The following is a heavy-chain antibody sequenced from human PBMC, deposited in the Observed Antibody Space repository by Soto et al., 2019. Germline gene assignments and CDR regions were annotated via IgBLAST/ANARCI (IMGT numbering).Heavy chain of an antibody. Sequence: QVQLVQSGAEVKKPGSSVKVSCKASGGTFSSYTISWVRQAPGQGLEWMGRIIPILGIANYAQKFQGRVTITADKSTSTAYMELSSLRSEDTAVYYCARGGFVVATSDDYYYYMDVWGKGTTVTVSS. CDR2: IIPILGIA. CDR3: ARGGFVVATSDDYYYYMDV. D-gene: IGHD5-12*01. J-gene: IGHJ6*03. CDR1: GGTFSSYT. V-gene: IGHV1-69*02.